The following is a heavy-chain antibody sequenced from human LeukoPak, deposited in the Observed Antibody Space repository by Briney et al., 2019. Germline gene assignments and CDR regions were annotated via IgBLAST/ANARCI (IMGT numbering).Heavy chain of an antibody. CDR2: ITSTSVST. D-gene: IGHD3-9*01. V-gene: IGHV3-21*01. J-gene: IGHJ4*02. CDR1: AFTFSSYT. Sequence: GGSLRLSCAASAFTFSSYTMNWVRQAPGKGLEWVASITSTSVSTYYADSVKGRFTISRDNAKNSLYLQMNSLRAEDTAVYYCTRTYYDILTSYNPYFDYWGQGTLVTVSS. CDR3: TRTYYDILTSYNPYFDY.